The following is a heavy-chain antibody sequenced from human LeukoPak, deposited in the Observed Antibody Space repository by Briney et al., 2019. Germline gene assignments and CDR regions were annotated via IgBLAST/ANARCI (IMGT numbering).Heavy chain of an antibody. D-gene: IGHD3-22*01. CDR1: GFSVSSNF. CDR3: AKDLTIYSSGYYYEVVGVDY. CDR2: ISGSGGST. V-gene: IGHV3-23*01. Sequence: PGGSLRLSCAASGFSVSSNFLSWVRQAPGKGLEWVSAISGSGGSTYYADSVKGRFTISRDNSKNTLYLQMNGLRAEDTAVYYCAKDLTIYSSGYYYEVVGVDYWGQGTLVTVSS. J-gene: IGHJ4*02.